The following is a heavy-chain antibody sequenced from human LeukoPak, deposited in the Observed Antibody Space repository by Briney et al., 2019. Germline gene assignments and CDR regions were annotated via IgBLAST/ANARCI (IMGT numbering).Heavy chain of an antibody. CDR2: VSWDGTT. CDR3: VKDINYESSGSVFDY. Sequence: GGSLRLSCAASGFTFEDYTMHWVRQVPGKTLEWVALVSWDGTTYYTDSVKGRSTISRDNSKNSLYLQMDTLRSEDTAFYYCVKDINYESSGSVFDYWGQGTLVTVSS. J-gene: IGHJ4*02. D-gene: IGHD3-22*01. CDR1: GFTFEDYT. V-gene: IGHV3-43*01.